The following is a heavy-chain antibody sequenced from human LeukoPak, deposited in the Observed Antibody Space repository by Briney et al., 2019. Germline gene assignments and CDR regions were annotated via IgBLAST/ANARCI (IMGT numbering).Heavy chain of an antibody. CDR2: LFNNGST. CDR1: GGSISSYY. V-gene: IGHV4-59*01. CDR3: ARVTGYMIEDYFDY. J-gene: IGHJ4*02. Sequence: SETLSLTCTVSGGSISSYYWSWIRQPPGKGLEWIGYLFNNGSTNYNPSLKSRVTISVDTSKNQFSLKLRSVTAADTAVYYCARVTGYMIEDYFDYWGQGTLVTVSS. D-gene: IGHD3-22*01.